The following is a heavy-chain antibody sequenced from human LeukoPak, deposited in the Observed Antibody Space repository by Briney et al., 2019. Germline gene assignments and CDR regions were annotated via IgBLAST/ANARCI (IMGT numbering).Heavy chain of an antibody. J-gene: IGHJ3*02. CDR3: ARTGGSYDFWSGYESFDAFDI. V-gene: IGHV1-2*02. Sequence: ASVKVSCKASGYTFTGYYMHWVRQAPGQGLEWMGWINPNSGGTNYAQKFQGRVTMTRDTSISTAYMELSRLRSDDTAVYYCARTGGSYDFWSGYESFDAFDIWGQGTMVTVSS. CDR1: GYTFTGYY. CDR2: INPNSGGT. D-gene: IGHD3-3*01.